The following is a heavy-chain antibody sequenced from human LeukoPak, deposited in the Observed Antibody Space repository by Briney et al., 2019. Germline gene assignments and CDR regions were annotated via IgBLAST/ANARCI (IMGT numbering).Heavy chain of an antibody. V-gene: IGHV4-34*01. J-gene: IGHJ4*02. CDR3: ASPPGYYYVY. Sequence: SETLSLTCAVYGGSFSGYYWSWIRQPPGKGLEWIGEINHSGSTNYNPSLKSRVTISVDTSKNQFSLKLSSVTAADTAVYYCASPPGYYYVYWGQGTLVTVSS. CDR1: GGSFSGYY. D-gene: IGHD3-22*01. CDR2: INHSGST.